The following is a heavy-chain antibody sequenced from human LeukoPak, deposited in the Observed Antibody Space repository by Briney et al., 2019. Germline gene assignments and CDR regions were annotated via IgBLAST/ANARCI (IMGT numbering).Heavy chain of an antibody. D-gene: IGHD6-19*01. CDR2: ISSSSSYI. J-gene: IGHJ4*02. Sequence: GGSLRLSCMVSGLSVSTNYMSWVRQAPGKGLEWVSSISSSSSYIYYADSVKGRFTISRDNAKNSLYLQMNSLRAEDTAVYYCARSLWGYSSGWNYFDYWGQGTLVTVSS. CDR1: GLSVSTNY. V-gene: IGHV3-21*01. CDR3: ARSLWGYSSGWNYFDY.